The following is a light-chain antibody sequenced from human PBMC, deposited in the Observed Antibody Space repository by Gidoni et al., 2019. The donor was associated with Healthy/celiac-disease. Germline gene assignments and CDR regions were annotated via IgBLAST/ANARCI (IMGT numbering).Light chain of an antibody. Sequence: LPVPQSPSPLSASVGDRVTIPCPASPSNSSWLAWYQQKPGKAPKLLIYKASSLESGVPSRFSGSGSGTEFTLTISSLQPDDFATYYCQQYNSYSFXQXTKVEIK. J-gene: IGKJ1*01. CDR1: PSNSSW. CDR3: QQYNSYS. V-gene: IGKV1-5*03. CDR2: KAS.